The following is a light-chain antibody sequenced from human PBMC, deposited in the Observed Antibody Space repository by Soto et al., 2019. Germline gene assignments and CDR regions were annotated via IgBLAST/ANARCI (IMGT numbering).Light chain of an antibody. Sequence: QSVLTQPASVSGSPGQSITISCTGTSSDVGGYNYVSWYEQHPGKAPKFMSYDVSNRPSGVSNRFSGSKSGNTASLTISGLQAEDEADYYCSSYTSSSTLYVFGTGTKLTVL. V-gene: IGLV2-14*01. J-gene: IGLJ1*01. CDR1: SSDVGGYNY. CDR3: SSYTSSSTLYV. CDR2: DVS.